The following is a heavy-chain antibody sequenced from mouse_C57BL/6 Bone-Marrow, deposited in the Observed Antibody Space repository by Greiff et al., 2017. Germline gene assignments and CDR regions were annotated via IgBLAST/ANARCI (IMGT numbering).Heavy chain of an antibody. V-gene: IGHV1-54*01. Sequence: QVHVKQSGAELVRPGTSVKVSCKASGYAFTNYLIEWVKQRPGQGLEWIGVINPGSGGTNYNEKFKGKATLTADTSSSTAYMQRSSLTSEDSAVYFCARGGYCGSTFAYWGQGTLVTVSA. J-gene: IGHJ3*01. CDR3: ARGGYCGSTFAY. CDR1: GYAFTNYL. CDR2: INPGSGGT. D-gene: IGHD1-1*01.